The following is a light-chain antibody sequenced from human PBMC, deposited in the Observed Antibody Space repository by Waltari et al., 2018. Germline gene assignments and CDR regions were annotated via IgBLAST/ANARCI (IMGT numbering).Light chain of an antibody. V-gene: IGKV3-11*01. CDR1: QSVSTY. J-gene: IGKJ2*01. CDR3: QQRSNWPPYT. CDR2: DAS. Sequence: EIVLTQSPATLSLTPGERASPSCRASQSVSTYLAWYQQKPGQAPRPLIYDASTRATGIPARFSGSGSGTDFTLTISSLEPEDFAVYYCQQRSNWPPYTFGQGTKLEIK.